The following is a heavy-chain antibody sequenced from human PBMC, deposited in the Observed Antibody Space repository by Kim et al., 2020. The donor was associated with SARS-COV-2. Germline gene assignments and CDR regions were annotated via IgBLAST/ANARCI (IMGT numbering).Heavy chain of an antibody. Sequence: GGSLRLSCVASAFSVSSNYISWVRQAPGRGLEWVSVIYGSGVTYYADSVKGRFVISRDESENTLFLQMNSLRADDTAIYYCAGRLTVAATYDYWGQGTLVTVSS. V-gene: IGHV3-53*01. J-gene: IGHJ4*02. CDR1: AFSVSSNY. CDR3: AGRLTVAATYDY. D-gene: IGHD2-15*01. CDR2: IYGSGVT.